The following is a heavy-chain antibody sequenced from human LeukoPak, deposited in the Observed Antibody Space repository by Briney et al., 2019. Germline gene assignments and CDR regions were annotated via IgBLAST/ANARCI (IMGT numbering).Heavy chain of an antibody. CDR3: ANLLNSGYGEDY. Sequence: GGSLRLSCAASGFTFTNFAMNWVRQAPGKGLEWVSSISESGDDTAYADSVKGRFTISRDNSKNTLYLQMNSVRTEDTAVYYCANLLNSGYGEDYWGQGTLVTVSS. V-gene: IGHV3-23*01. J-gene: IGHJ4*02. CDR2: ISESGDDT. CDR1: GFTFTNFA. D-gene: IGHD5-12*01.